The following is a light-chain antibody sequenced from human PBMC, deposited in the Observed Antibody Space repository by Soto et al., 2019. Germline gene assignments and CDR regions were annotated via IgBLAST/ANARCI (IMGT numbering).Light chain of an antibody. J-gene: IGKJ4*01. CDR2: AAS. CDR3: QQANSFPPT. Sequence: DIQMTQSPSSVSASVGDRVTITCRASQGISSWLASYQQKPGKAPKLLIYAASSLQTGVSSRFSGSGSGTDFTLSISSLQPEDFATYYCQQANSFPPTFSGGTKVEIK. V-gene: IGKV1-12*01. CDR1: QGISSW.